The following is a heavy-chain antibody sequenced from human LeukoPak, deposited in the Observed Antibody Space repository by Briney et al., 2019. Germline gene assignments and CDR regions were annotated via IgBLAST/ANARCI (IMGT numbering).Heavy chain of an antibody. CDR3: ARGGTYYDFWSGYLSHNYFDY. Sequence: GASVKVSCKASGGTFSSYTISWVRQAPGQGLEWMGRIIPILGIANYAQKFQGRVTITADKSTSTAYKELSSLRSEDTAVYYCARGGTYYDFWSGYLSHNYFDYWGQGTLVTVSS. CDR1: GGTFSSYT. D-gene: IGHD3-3*01. J-gene: IGHJ4*02. V-gene: IGHV1-69*02. CDR2: IIPILGIA.